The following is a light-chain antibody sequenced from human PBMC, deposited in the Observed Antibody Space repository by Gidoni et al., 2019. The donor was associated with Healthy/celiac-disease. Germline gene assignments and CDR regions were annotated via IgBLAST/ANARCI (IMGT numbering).Light chain of an antibody. J-gene: IGLJ2*01. CDR1: SSDVGSYNL. V-gene: IGLV2-23*01. CDR3: CSYAGSSTVV. Sequence: QSALTQPASVSGSPGQSITISCTGTSSDVGSYNLVSWYQQHPGKAPKLMIYEGSKRSSGVSHRFSGSKSGNTASLTTSWLQAEDEADYYCCSYAGSSTVVFGGGTKLTVL. CDR2: EGS.